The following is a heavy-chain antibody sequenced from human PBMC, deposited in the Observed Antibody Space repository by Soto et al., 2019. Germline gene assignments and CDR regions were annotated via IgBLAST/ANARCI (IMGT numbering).Heavy chain of an antibody. D-gene: IGHD2-2*01. CDR1: GFTFSSYG. CDR2: IWYDGSNK. Sequence: GGSLRLSCAASGFTFSSYGMHWVRQAPGKGLEWVAVIWYDGSNKYYADSVKGRFTISRDNSKNTLYLQMNSLRAEDTAVYYCARDRQPDIVVVPAATCLDYWGQGTLVTVSS. CDR3: ARDRQPDIVVVPAATCLDY. J-gene: IGHJ4*02. V-gene: IGHV3-33*01.